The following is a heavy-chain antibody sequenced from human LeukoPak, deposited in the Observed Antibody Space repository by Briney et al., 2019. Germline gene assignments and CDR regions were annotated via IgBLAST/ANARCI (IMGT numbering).Heavy chain of an antibody. Sequence: SETLSLTCTVSGGSISSYYWSWIRQSPGKGLEWIGYIYNSGSTNYNPSLRSRVTISVDTSKNQFSLKLSSVTAADTAVYYCARVLGGVGWGQQLVSRIDYWGQGTLVTVSS. V-gene: IGHV4-59*01. CDR2: IYNSGST. CDR3: ARVLGGVGWGQQLVSRIDY. CDR1: GGSISSYY. D-gene: IGHD6-13*01. J-gene: IGHJ4*02.